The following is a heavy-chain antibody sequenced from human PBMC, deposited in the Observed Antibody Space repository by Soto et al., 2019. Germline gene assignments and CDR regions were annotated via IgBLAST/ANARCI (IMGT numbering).Heavy chain of an antibody. CDR3: ARVERGTATTVVDAFDI. V-gene: IGHV4-61*01. J-gene: IGHJ3*02. Sequence: SETLSLTCAVYGGFVSSGSYYWSWIRQPPGKGLEWIGEMSHSGGTHFNPSLKGRVTISVDTSKNQFSLKMSSVTAADTALYYCARVERGTATTVVDAFDIWGPGTMVTVSS. CDR2: MSHSGGT. D-gene: IGHD1-1*01. CDR1: GGFVSSGSYY.